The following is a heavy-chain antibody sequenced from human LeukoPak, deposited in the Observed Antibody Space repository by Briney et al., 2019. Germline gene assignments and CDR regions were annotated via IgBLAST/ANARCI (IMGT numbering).Heavy chain of an antibody. CDR2: IYHSGST. CDR3: ARVEMYDSGGLDY. Sequence: SQTLSLTCAVSGGSISSGGYSWSWIRQPPGKGLEWIGYIYHSGSTYYNPSLKSRVTISVDRSKNQFSLKLSSVTAADTAVYYCARVEMYDSGGLDYWGQGTLVTVSS. CDR1: GGSISSGGYS. J-gene: IGHJ4*02. D-gene: IGHD3-22*01. V-gene: IGHV4-30-2*01.